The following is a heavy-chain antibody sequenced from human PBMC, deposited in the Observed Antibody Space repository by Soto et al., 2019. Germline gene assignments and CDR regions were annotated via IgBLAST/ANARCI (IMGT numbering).Heavy chain of an antibody. V-gene: IGHV3-23*01. CDR3: AKERSSGWSFDY. CDR1: GFTFSTYA. J-gene: IGHJ4*02. CDR2: ISGSGDSK. Sequence: EVPLLESGGGLVQPGGSLRLSCAASGFTFSTYAMNWVRQAPGKGLEWVSGISGSGDSKYYADSVKGRFTVSRDNSKNPLYLQMNSLRAEDTAVFYCAKERSSGWSFDYWGQGTLVTVSS. D-gene: IGHD6-19*01.